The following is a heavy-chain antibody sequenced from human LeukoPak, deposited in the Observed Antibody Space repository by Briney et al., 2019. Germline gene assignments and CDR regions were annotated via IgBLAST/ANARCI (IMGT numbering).Heavy chain of an antibody. V-gene: IGHV3-11*01. CDR3: AGWEWFGELFPY. J-gene: IGHJ4*02. D-gene: IGHD3-10*01. CDR2: ITSSGETI. Sequence: GSLRLSCAASGFTFSSYWMSWIRQAPGKGLEWVSYITSSGETIYYADSVKGRFIISRDNAKNSLYLQMNSLRAEDTAVYYCAGWEWFGELFPYWGQGTLVTVSS. CDR1: GFTFSSYW.